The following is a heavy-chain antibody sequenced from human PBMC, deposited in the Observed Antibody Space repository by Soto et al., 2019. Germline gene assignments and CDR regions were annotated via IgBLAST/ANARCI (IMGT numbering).Heavy chain of an antibody. D-gene: IGHD1-26*01. CDR3: ARERGSYFDAFDL. V-gene: IGHV3-7*03. J-gene: IGHJ3*01. CDR1: GFTFNNYW. CDR2: IRQDGSET. Sequence: DVQLVESGGGMVQPGGSLRLSCAASGFTFNNYWMSWVRQAPGKGLEWVANIRQDGSETNYLDSVKGRFTIPRDNARDVLYLEMNSLRAEDTAVFYCARERGSYFDAFDLWGRGTMVVVAS.